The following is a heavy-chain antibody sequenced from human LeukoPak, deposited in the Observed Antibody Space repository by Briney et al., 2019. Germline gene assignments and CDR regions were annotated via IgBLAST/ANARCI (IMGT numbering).Heavy chain of an antibody. CDR1: GYTFTSYG. D-gene: IGHD3-10*01. V-gene: IGHV1-18*04. CDR2: ISAYNGNT. CDR3: ARGMVRGADDYYYGMDV. J-gene: IGHJ6*04. Sequence: GSVNVSFKSSGYTFTSYGISWVRQAPGQGLEWMGWISAYNGNTNYAQKLQGRVTMTTDTSTSTAYMDLRSLRSDDTAVYYCARGMVRGADDYYYGMDVWGKGTTVTVSS.